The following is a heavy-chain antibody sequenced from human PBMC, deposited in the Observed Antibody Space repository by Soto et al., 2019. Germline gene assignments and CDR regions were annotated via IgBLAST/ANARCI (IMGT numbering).Heavy chain of an antibody. J-gene: IGHJ5*02. CDR1: GFIFSDYW. V-gene: IGHV3-74*01. D-gene: IGHD3-10*01. CDR3: ARVKSGSYDWFDP. CDR2: INTDGSRT. Sequence: EVQLVESGGGLGQPGGSLRLSCVASGFIFSDYWMHWVRQAPGKGLAWVSRINTDGSRTSYADSVKGRFTISSDNAKHTVYLQMNSLRAEDRAVYFCARVKSGSYDWFDPWGQGTLVTVSS.